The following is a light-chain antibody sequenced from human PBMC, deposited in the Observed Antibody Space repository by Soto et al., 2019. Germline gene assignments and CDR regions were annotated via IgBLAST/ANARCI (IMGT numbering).Light chain of an antibody. CDR1: QSVSSSY. CDR2: DAI. J-gene: IGKJ4*01. V-gene: IGKV3-15*01. CDR3: QQYDAWPLT. Sequence: EIVFTQSPVTLSLSPGERATLSCSASQSVSSSYLAWYQQKPGQTPRLLIYDAIIRAPDVPARFSGSWSGTEFTLTINSLQSEDFAVYYCQQYDAWPLTFGGGTKVDIK.